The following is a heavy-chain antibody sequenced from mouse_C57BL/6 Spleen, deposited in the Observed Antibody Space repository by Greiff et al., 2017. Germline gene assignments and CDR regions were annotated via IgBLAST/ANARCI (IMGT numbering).Heavy chain of an antibody. J-gene: IGHJ4*01. D-gene: IGHD1-1*01. V-gene: IGHV1-61*01. CDR3: ATDYYGSSGAMDY. Sequence: VQLQQPGAELVRPGSSVKLSCKASGYTFTSYWMDWVKQRPGQGLEWIGNIYPSDSETHYNQKFKDKAPLTVDKSSSTAYMQLSSLTSEDSAVYYCATDYYGSSGAMDYWGQGTSVTVSS. CDR2: IYPSDSET. CDR1: GYTFTSYW.